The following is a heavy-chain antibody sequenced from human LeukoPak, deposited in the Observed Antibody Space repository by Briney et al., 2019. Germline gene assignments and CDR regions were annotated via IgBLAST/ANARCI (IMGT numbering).Heavy chain of an antibody. CDR1: GGSISSSSYY. V-gene: IGHV4-39*01. CDR2: IYYSGYT. CDR3: ARHDLDAIAAAQFDY. J-gene: IGHJ4*02. Sequence: SETLSLTCTVSGGSISSSSYYWGWIRQPPGKGLEWIGTIYYSGYTYYNPSLKRRVTISVDTSKNQFSLNVSSVTAADTAVYFCARHDLDAIAAAQFDYWGQGTLVTVSS. D-gene: IGHD6-13*01.